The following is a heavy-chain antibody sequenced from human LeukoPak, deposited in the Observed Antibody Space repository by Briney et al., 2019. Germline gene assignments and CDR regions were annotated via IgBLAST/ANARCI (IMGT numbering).Heavy chain of an antibody. CDR3: ARDLSHCSGGSCYSAHFDY. Sequence: PGGSLRLSCVASGFXFSDYWIHWVRQAPGKGLVWVSRINTDMSSTIYTDSVKGRFTISRDNAKNTLYLQMNSLRAEDTAVYYCARDLSHCSGGSCYSAHFDYWGLGTLVTVS. CDR2: INTDMSST. CDR1: GFXFSDYW. J-gene: IGHJ4*02. D-gene: IGHD2-15*01. V-gene: IGHV3-74*01.